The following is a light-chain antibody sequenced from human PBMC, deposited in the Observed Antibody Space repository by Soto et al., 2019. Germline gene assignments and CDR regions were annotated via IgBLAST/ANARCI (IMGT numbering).Light chain of an antibody. Sequence: QSALTQPASVSGSPGQSITISCTGSSSAFGTFRLVSWYQHHPGKVPKLIIYEGNKRPSGVSDRFSGSEPGNTASLAIRGVQSEDEADYYCAAWDDSLNGPRFGGGTKLTVL. CDR3: AAWDDSLNGPR. CDR1: SSAFGTFRL. CDR2: EGN. V-gene: IGLV2-14*02. J-gene: IGLJ3*02.